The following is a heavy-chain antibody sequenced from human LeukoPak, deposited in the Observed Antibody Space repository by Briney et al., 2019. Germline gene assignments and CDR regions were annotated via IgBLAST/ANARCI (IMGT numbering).Heavy chain of an antibody. CDR2: IYYSGST. D-gene: IGHD3-3*01. V-gene: IGHV4-61*01. J-gene: IGHJ6*02. CDR1: GGSVSSGSYY. CDR3: ARDRREFWSGLKTPYYYYGMDV. Sequence: PSETLSLTCTVSGGSVSSGSYYWSWIRQPPGKGLEWIGDIYYSGSTNYNPSLKSRVTISVGTSKNQFSLKLSSVTAADTAVYYCARDRREFWSGLKTPYYYYGMDVWGQGTTVTVSS.